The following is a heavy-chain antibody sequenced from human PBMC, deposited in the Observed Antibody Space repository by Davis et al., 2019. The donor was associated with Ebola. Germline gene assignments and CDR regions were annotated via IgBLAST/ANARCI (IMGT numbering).Heavy chain of an antibody. V-gene: IGHV1-18*04. CDR2: ISAYNGNT. D-gene: IGHD6-13*01. CDR1: VYTFIDHC. Sequence: ASVKVSCKASVYTFIDHCIHWVRLASGQGLEWMGWISAYNGNTNYAQKLQGRVTMTTDTSTSTAYMELRSLRSDDTAVYYCARVGIAEGGGDYWGQGTLVTVSS. CDR3: ARVGIAEGGGDY. J-gene: IGHJ4*02.